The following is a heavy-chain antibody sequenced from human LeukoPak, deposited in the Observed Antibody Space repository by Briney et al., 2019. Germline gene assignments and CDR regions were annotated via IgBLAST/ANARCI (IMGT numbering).Heavy chain of an antibody. CDR1: GFTFSSYS. CDR2: ISSSSSYI. Sequence: GGSLRLSCAASGFTFSSYSMNRVRQAPGKGLEWVSSISSSSSYIYYADSVKGRFTISRDNAKNSLYLQMNSLRAEDTAVYYCARDPSCSSTSCSDYWGQGTLVTVSS. V-gene: IGHV3-21*01. D-gene: IGHD2-2*01. J-gene: IGHJ4*02. CDR3: ARDPSCSSTSCSDY.